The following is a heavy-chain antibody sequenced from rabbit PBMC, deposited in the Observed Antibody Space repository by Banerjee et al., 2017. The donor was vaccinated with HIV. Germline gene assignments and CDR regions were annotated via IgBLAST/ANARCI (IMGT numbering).Heavy chain of an antibody. V-gene: IGHV1S45*01. CDR1: GFDLSSYYY. Sequence: QEQLEESGGGLVKPEGSLTLTCKASGFDLSSYYYMCWVRQAPRKGLEYIAYIYPHGGSADYASWAKGRFTISKTSSTTVTLQMTSLTAADTATYFCARADYAFRSLDLWGPGTLVTVS. CDR3: ARADYAFRSLDL. CDR2: IYPHGGSA. J-gene: IGHJ4*01. D-gene: IGHD6-1*01.